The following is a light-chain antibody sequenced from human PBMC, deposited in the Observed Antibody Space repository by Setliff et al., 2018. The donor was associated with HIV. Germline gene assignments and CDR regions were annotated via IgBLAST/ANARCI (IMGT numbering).Light chain of an antibody. J-gene: IGLJ1*01. CDR1: SSDVGSYNS. Sequence: QSALPQPASVSGSPGQSITISCTGTSSDVGSYNSVYWYQQHPGKAPKLMIYDVSNRPSGVSNRFSGSKSGNTASLTISGLQTEDEADYYCSSYTSSSTDGFGTGTKV. CDR2: DVS. V-gene: IGLV2-14*01. CDR3: SSYTSSSTDG.